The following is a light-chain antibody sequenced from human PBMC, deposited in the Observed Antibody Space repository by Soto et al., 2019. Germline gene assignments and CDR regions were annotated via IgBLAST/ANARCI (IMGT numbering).Light chain of an antibody. J-gene: IGKJ4*01. CDR3: QQRSNWPSLT. CDR2: DPS. Sequence: ETVLTQSPATLSLSPGERATLSCRASQSISSYLAWYQQKPGQPPRLLMYDPSTRATGIPARFSGSGSGTDFTLTISSLEPEDFAVYYCQQRSNWPSLTFGGGTKVEIK. CDR1: QSISSY. V-gene: IGKV3-11*01.